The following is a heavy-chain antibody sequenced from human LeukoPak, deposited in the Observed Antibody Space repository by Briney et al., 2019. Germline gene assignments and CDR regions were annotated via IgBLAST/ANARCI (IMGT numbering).Heavy chain of an antibody. CDR1: GFTFSSYA. CDR3: ARDLGSERYYYYGMDV. Sequence: GGSLRPSCAASGFTFSSYAMNWVRQAPGKGLEWVSGISGSGGGTYCADSVTGRFTISRDSSKNTLSLQMNSLRAEDTAVYYCARDLGSERYYYYGMDVWGQGTTVTVSS. V-gene: IGHV3-23*01. J-gene: IGHJ6*02. CDR2: ISGSGGGT. D-gene: IGHD2-15*01.